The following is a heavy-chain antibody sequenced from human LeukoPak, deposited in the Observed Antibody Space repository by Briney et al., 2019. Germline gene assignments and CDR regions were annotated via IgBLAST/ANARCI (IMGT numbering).Heavy chain of an antibody. V-gene: IGHV3-53*01. CDR1: GFTVSSNY. Sequence: GGSLRLSCAASGFTVSSNYMSWVRQAPGKGLEWVSVIYSGGSTYYADSVKGRFTISRDNSKNTLYLQMNSLRAEDTAVYYCARDRVEYYYGSGSPPRSGYYYYGMDVWAEGPRSPSP. CDR3: ARDRVEYYYGSGSPPRSGYYYYGMDV. D-gene: IGHD3-10*01. CDR2: IYSGGST. J-gene: IGHJ6*02.